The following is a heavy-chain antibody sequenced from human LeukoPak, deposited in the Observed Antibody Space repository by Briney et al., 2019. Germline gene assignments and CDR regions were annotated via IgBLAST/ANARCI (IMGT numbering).Heavy chain of an antibody. V-gene: IGHV1-2*02. CDR3: ARESLGGLKYFDD. J-gene: IGHJ4*02. CDR2: IGPTGNT. CDR1: GYTFTAYY. D-gene: IGHD3-16*01. Sequence: ASVKVSCKASGYTFTAYYMHWVRQAPGQGLEWIGCIGPTGNTVYVQKFQGRVTVTRDTSINTVYMEVNSLRSDDTAVYSCARESLGGLKYFDDWAREPWSPSPQ.